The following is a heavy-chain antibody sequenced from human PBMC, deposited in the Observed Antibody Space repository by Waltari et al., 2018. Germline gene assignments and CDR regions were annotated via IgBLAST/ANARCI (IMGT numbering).Heavy chain of an antibody. CDR3: ARRALYSSGWLFDY. V-gene: IGHV3-33*01. D-gene: IGHD6-19*01. J-gene: IGHJ4*02. CDR1: GFTFSSYG. CDR2: IWYDGSNK. Sequence: QVQLVESGGGVVQPGRSLRLSCAASGFTFSSYGMHWVRQAPGKGLEWVAVIWYDGSNKYYADSVKGRFTISRDNSKNTLYLQMNSLRAEDTAVYYCARRALYSSGWLFDYWGQGTLVTVSS.